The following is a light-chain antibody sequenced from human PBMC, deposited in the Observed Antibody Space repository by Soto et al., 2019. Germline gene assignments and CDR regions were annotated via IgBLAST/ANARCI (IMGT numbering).Light chain of an antibody. Sequence: EVVLTGSAGTFLLSVAERANITGRASQSVSSSYLAWYQQKPGQPPRIXIYGASSRATGIPDRVSGSGAGTDFTLTISRLEPEDFEVFYCQHYDSFPITFGQGTRLEI. CDR1: QSVSSSY. CDR2: GAS. V-gene: IGKV3-20*01. J-gene: IGKJ5*01. CDR3: QHYDSFPIT.